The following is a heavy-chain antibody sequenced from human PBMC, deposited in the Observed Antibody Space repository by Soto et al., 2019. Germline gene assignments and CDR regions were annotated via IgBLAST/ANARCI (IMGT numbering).Heavy chain of an antibody. CDR1: GGSLSGFF. J-gene: IGHJ4*02. CDR3: ARGRGLYHF. CDR2: INHSGRT. Sequence: KPSETLSLTCAVYGGSLSGFFWSWIRQSPGKGLEWVGEINHSGRTNYNPSLKSRLSISVDTSKSQFSLRLSSVTAADTAVYYCARGRGLYHFWGQGTLVTVSS. D-gene: IGHD3-16*02. V-gene: IGHV4-34*01.